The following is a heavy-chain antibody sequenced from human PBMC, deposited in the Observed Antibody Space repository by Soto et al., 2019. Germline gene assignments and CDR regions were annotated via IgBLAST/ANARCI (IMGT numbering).Heavy chain of an antibody. CDR3: ARGGVSGDWFDP. CDR2: IYHSGST. J-gene: IGHJ5*02. V-gene: IGHV4-30-2*01. CDR1: GGSISSGGYS. D-gene: IGHD1-1*01. Sequence: PSETLSLTCAVSGGSISSGGYSWSWIRQPPGKGLEWIGYIYHSGSTYYNPSLKSRVTISVDRSNNQFSLKLSSVTAADTAVYYCARGGVSGDWFDPWGQGTLVTVSS.